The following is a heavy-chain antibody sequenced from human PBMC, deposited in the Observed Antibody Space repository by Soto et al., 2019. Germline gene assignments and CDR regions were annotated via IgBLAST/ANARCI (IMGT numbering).Heavy chain of an antibody. CDR2: IYSGGST. CDR3: ARGGNDYGDNYFDY. V-gene: IGHV3-66*01. J-gene: IGHJ4*02. Sequence: GGSLRLSCAASGFTVSSNYMSWVRQAPGKGLEWVSVIYSGGSTYYADSVKGRFTISRDNSKNTLYLQMNSLRAEDTAVYYCARGGNDYGDNYFDYWGQGTLVTVSS. CDR1: GFTVSSNY. D-gene: IGHD4-17*01.